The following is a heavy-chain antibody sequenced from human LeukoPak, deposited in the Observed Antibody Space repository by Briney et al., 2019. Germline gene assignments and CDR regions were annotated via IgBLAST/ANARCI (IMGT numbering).Heavy chain of an antibody. Sequence: PSETLSLTCTVSGGSISGYYWSWIRQPPGKGLEWIGYVYYSASTNYNPSLKSRVTISVDTSKKQFSLRLSSVTAADTAVYVCARGIITTVATFDYWGQGTLVTVSS. J-gene: IGHJ4*02. CDR1: GGSISGYY. CDR2: VYYSAST. D-gene: IGHD4-17*01. CDR3: ARGIITTVATFDY. V-gene: IGHV4-59*01.